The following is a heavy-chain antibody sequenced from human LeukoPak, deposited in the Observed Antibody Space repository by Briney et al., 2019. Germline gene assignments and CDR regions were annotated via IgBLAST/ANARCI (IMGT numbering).Heavy chain of an antibody. CDR2: IIPIFGTA. CDR1: GYTFISYA. D-gene: IGHD3-9*01. CDR3: ARVPRDILTGFYYYGMDV. Sequence: GASVKVSRKASGYTFISYAMHWVRQAPGQRLEWMGGIIPIFGTANYAQKFQGRVTITADESTSTAYMELSSLRSEDTAVYYCARVPRDILTGFYYYGMDVWGQGTTVTVSS. V-gene: IGHV1-69*13. J-gene: IGHJ6*02.